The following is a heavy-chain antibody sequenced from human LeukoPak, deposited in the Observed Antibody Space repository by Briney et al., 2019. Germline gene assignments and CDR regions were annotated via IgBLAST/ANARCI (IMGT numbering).Heavy chain of an antibody. Sequence: AGGSLRLSCAVSGFTFSSDPMTWVRQAPGKGLEWVSAVSGGGDATHYADSVKGRFTIFRDNSRNTVYLQMNSLRAEDTAVYYCAKDHNSTKVVGSISYAMDVWGQGTTVTVSS. V-gene: IGHV3-23*01. CDR3: AKDHNSTKVVGSISYAMDV. J-gene: IGHJ6*02. CDR2: VSGGGDAT. CDR1: GFTFSSDP. D-gene: IGHD2/OR15-2a*01.